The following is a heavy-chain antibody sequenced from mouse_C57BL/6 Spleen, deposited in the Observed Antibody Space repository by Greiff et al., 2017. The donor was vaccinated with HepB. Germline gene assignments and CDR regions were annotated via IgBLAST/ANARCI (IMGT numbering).Heavy chain of an antibody. CDR3: ARPIYYGNSFAY. D-gene: IGHD2-1*01. Sequence: EVMLVESGGDLVKPGGSLKLSCAASGFTFSSYGMSWVRQTPDKRLEWVATISSGGSYTYYPDSVKGRFTISRDNAKNTLYLQMSSLKSEDTAMYYCARPIYYGNSFAYWGQGTLVTVSA. CDR1: GFTFSSYG. CDR2: ISSGGSYT. V-gene: IGHV5-6*01. J-gene: IGHJ3*01.